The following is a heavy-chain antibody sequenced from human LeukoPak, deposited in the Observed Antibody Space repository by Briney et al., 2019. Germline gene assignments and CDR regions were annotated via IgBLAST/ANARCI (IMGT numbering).Heavy chain of an antibody. D-gene: IGHD3-16*01. J-gene: IGHJ2*01. CDR1: GYSFTAYY. V-gene: IGHV1-46*01. Sequence: ASVKVSCKTSGYSFTAYYMHWVRQAPGQGLEWMGIINPSGGSTSYAQKFQGRVTMTRDMSTSTVYMELSSLRSEDTAVYYCARVPADYVWGSYSLDPWYFDLWGRGTLVTVSS. CDR2: INPSGGST. CDR3: ARVPADYVWGSYSLDPWYFDL.